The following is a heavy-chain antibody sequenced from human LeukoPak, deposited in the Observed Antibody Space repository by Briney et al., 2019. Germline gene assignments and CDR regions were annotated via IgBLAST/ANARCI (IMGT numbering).Heavy chain of an antibody. CDR2: ISYDGSNK. CDR1: GFTFSSYA. D-gene: IGHD2-2*01. Sequence: RGSLRLSCSASGFTFSSYAMHWVRQAPGKGLEWVAVISYDGSNKYYADSVKGRFTISRDNSKNTLYLQMNSLRAEDTAVYYCAKPAFVVVPAAMDYWGQGTLVTVSS. V-gene: IGHV3-30-3*02. J-gene: IGHJ4*02. CDR3: AKPAFVVVPAAMDY.